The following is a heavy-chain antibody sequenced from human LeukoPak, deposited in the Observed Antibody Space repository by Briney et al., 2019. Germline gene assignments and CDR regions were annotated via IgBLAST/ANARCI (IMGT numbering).Heavy chain of an antibody. CDR2: FYSSGTT. CDR1: GGSISSGSYY. D-gene: IGHD2-15*01. V-gene: IGHV4-61*02. CDR3: ARTCSGGSCDSGGRFDP. J-gene: IGHJ5*02. Sequence: SETLSLTCTVSGGSISSGSYYWSWIRQPAGKGLEGIGRFYSSGTTNYNPSNYNPSIKSRVTISADTYKNQFSLKLSSVTAADTAVYYGARTCSGGSCDSGGRFDPWGQGTLVTVSS.